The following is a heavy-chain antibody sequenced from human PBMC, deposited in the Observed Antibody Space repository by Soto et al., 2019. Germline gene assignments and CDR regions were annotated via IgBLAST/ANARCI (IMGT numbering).Heavy chain of an antibody. CDR3: ARRYGSCFDY. Sequence: QVQLQESGPGLVKPSETLSLTCTVSGGSISSYYWSWIRQPPGKGLEWIGYIYYSGSTNYNPSLKRRVTVSVDTSNNQSSLKLSSVTAADTAVYYCARRYGSCFDYWGQGPLVTVSS. CDR1: GGSISSYY. D-gene: IGHD5-18*01. J-gene: IGHJ4*02. CDR2: IYYSGST. V-gene: IGHV4-59*08.